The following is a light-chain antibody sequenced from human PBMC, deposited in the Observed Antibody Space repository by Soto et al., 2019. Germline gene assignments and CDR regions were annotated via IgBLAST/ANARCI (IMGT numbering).Light chain of an antibody. CDR3: QQYGASPPYT. Sequence: EIVLTQSPGTLSLSPGERATLSCRASQSVSSNLAWYQQKPGQAPRLLIYAASIRATGVPDRFSGSGSGTDFTLTISRLEPEDSAVYYCQQYGASPPYTFGQGTKVDNK. CDR2: AAS. J-gene: IGKJ2*01. CDR1: QSVSSN. V-gene: IGKV3-20*01.